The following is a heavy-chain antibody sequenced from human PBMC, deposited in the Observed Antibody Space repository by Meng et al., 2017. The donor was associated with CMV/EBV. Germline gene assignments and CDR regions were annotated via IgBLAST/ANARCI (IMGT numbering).Heavy chain of an antibody. J-gene: IGHJ4*02. Sequence: GESLKISCAASGFTFSSYEMNWVRQAPGKGLEWVSYISSSGSTIYYADSVKGRFTISRDNAKNSLYLQMNSLRAEDTAVYYRARAGPHLGFDYWGQGTLVTVSS. V-gene: IGHV3-48*03. D-gene: IGHD3-16*01. CDR3: ARAGPHLGFDY. CDR1: GFTFSSYE. CDR2: ISSSGSTI.